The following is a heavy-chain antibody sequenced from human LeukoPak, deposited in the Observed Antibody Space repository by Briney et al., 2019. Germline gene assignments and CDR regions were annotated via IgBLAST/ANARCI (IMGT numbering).Heavy chain of an antibody. V-gene: IGHV3-33*06. D-gene: IGHD6-13*01. CDR2: IWYDGSNK. CDR3: AKVLWIAAAEPFDY. Sequence: GGSLRLSCAASGFTFSSYGMHWVRQAPGKGLEWVAVIWYDGSNKYYADSVKGRFTISRDNSKNTLYLQMNSLRAEETAVYYCAKVLWIAAAEPFDYWGQGTLVTVSS. J-gene: IGHJ4*02. CDR1: GFTFSSYG.